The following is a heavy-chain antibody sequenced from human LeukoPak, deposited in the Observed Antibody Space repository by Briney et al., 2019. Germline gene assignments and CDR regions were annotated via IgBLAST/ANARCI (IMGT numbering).Heavy chain of an antibody. CDR3: AKGSYYDTSGSFYFDY. D-gene: IGHD3-22*01. CDR1: GFTFSSYA. Sequence: GGSLRLSCAASGFTFSSYAMSWVRQAPGKGLEWVSGISGSGDNTYYADSVKGRFTISRGNSKNTLYVQVNSLGTEDTAAYYCAKGSYYDTSGSFYFDYWGQGTLVTVSS. J-gene: IGHJ4*02. CDR2: ISGSGDNT. V-gene: IGHV3-23*01.